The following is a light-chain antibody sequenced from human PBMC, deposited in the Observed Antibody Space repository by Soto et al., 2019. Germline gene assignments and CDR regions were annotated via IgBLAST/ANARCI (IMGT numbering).Light chain of an antibody. CDR2: DAS. CDR3: QQSYSTPLT. Sequence: DIQMTQSPSAVSASAGDTVTITCRASQDVSSGLAWYQQKPGKAPKLLIKDASTLQSGVPPRFSGSGSGTDFTLTISSLQPEDFATYYCQQSYSTPLTFGGGTKVDIK. CDR1: QDVSSG. V-gene: IGKV1-39*01. J-gene: IGKJ4*01.